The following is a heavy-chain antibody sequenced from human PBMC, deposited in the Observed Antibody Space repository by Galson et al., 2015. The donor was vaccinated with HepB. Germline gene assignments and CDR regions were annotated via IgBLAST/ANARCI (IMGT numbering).Heavy chain of an antibody. CDR1: GGSVSSDY. J-gene: IGHJ4*02. V-gene: IGHV4-59*08. CDR2: INHNGNS. Sequence: SETLSLTCTVSGGSVSSDYWSWFRQPPGKGLEWIGYINHNGNSGYNPSLKSRVTISVDTSKNQFSLKLRSVTAADTAVYYCAKHRDVDTAMDDFDYWGQGTLVTVSS. CDR3: AKHRDVDTAMDDFDY. D-gene: IGHD5-18*01.